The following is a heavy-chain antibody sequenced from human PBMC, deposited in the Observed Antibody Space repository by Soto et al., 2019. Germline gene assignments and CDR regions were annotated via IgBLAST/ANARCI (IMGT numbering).Heavy chain of an antibody. CDR2: IYYSGST. CDR1: GGSISSYY. CDR3: ARGSSSWHRHNWFDP. V-gene: IGHV4-59*01. D-gene: IGHD6-13*01. J-gene: IGHJ5*02. Sequence: SETLSLTCTVSGGSISSYYWSWIRQPPGKGLEWIGYIYYSGSTNYNPSLKSRVTISVDTSKNQFSLKLSSVTAADTAVYYCARGSSSWHRHNWFDPWGQGTLVTVSS.